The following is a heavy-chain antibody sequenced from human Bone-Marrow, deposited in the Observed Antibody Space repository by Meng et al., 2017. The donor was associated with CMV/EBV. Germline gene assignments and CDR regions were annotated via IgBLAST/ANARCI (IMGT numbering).Heavy chain of an antibody. Sequence: ASGKVSCKASGYTFSSYCISWVRQAPGQGLEWMGWISAYNGNTNFAQKLQGRVTMTTDTSTSTAYLELRSLRSDDTAVYYCARGGQYAGAFDIWGQGTMVTVSS. J-gene: IGHJ3*02. CDR2: ISAYNGNT. D-gene: IGHD2-2*01. CDR1: GYTFSSYC. V-gene: IGHV1-18*01. CDR3: ARGGQYAGAFDI.